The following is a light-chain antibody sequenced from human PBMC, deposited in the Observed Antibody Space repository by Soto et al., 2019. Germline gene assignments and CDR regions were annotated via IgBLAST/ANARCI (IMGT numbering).Light chain of an antibody. CDR1: QSISTY. V-gene: IGKV1-39*01. CDR2: GAS. Sequence: DIHISQSPSALSAAVGDRVTITCRASQSISTYLEWFQQKPGKAPKLLIYGASTFQSGVPSRFSATGSGKDFTLTISRMQPEDFEPYYCQTSYNPKWTFRQRTNVDIK. CDR3: QTSYNPKWT. J-gene: IGKJ1*01.